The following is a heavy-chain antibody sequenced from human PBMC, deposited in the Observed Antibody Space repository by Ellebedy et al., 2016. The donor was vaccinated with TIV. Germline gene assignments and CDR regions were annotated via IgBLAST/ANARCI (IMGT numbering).Heavy chain of an antibody. J-gene: IGHJ4*02. Sequence: AASVKVSCKASGDILSSYAISWVRQAPGQGLEWMGGVIPIIGAVNYVQDFQGRVTITADAFTYTSHMLLSSLRSDDTAIYYCVRIEDGGWALDHWGQGTLVTVSS. CDR3: VRIEDGGWALDH. CDR1: GDILSSYA. V-gene: IGHV1-69*13. CDR2: VIPIIGAV. D-gene: IGHD6-19*01.